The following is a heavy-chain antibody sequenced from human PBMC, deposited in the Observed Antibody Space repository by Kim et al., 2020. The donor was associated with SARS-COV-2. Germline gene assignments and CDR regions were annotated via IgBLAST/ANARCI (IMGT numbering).Heavy chain of an antibody. CDR2: ISSSGSVT. J-gene: IGHJ4*02. CDR1: KFTFNDYH. V-gene: IGHV3-48*02. Sequence: GGSLRLSCAASKFTFNDYHMDWVRQAPGRGLEWISYISSSGSVTYYADSVKGRFTISRDNSENSLYLQMNSLRDDDTAVYYCARGYCSSSRCYAGPDYWGQGTLVTVST. D-gene: IGHD2-2*01. CDR3: ARGYCSSSRCYAGPDY.